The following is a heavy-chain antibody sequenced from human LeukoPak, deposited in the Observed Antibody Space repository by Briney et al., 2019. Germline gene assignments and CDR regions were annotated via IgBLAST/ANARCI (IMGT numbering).Heavy chain of an antibody. CDR2: ISDDGTFT. J-gene: IGHJ4*02. D-gene: IGHD1-14*01. CDR3: TRDPYRDAPDYFDY. CDR1: GFTFSRYA. V-gene: IGHV3-30-3*01. Sequence: PGGSLRLSCAASGFTFSRYAMHWVRQAPGKGLEWVAVISDDGTFTLYGDSVRGRFTISRDSSRNTLYPQMNSLRPEDTAVYYCTRDPYRDAPDYFDYWGQGTLVTVSS.